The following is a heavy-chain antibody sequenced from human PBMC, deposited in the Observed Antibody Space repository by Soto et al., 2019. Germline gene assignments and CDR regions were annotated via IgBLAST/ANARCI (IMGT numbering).Heavy chain of an antibody. CDR3: ARDNDYFDGSGYYRTFDY. D-gene: IGHD3-22*01. J-gene: IGHJ4*02. CDR1: GFTFSSYW. CDR2: IKQDGGEK. Sequence: EVQLVESGGGLVQPGGSLRLSCAASGFTFSSYWMSWVRQAPGKGLEWVANIKQDGGEKDYVDSVKGRFTISRDNDKHSRXLQMNSLRAEDTAVYYCARDNDYFDGSGYYRTFDYWGQGTLVTVSS. V-gene: IGHV3-7*01.